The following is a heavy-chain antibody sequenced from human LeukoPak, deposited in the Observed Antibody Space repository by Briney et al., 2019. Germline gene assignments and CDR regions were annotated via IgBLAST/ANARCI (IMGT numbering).Heavy chain of an antibody. J-gene: IGHJ4*02. CDR1: GFTFSSYE. D-gene: IGHD3-9*01. V-gene: IGHV4-34*08. Sequence: LRLSCAASGFTFSSYEMNWVRQPPGKGLEWIGEINHSGSTNYNPSLKSRVTISVDTSKNQFSLKLSSVTAAGTAVYYCAKDVSRILTGARNYFDSWGQGTLVTVSS. CDR3: AKDVSRILTGARNYFDS. CDR2: INHSGST.